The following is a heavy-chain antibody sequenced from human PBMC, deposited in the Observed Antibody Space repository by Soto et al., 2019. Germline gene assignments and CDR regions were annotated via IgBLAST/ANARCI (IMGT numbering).Heavy chain of an antibody. V-gene: IGHV3-30*18. CDR3: AKQPPDILTGSYYYGMDV. D-gene: IGHD3-9*01. CDR2: ISYDGSNK. Sequence: GGSLRLSCAASGFTFSSYGMHWVRQAPGKGLEWVAVISYDGSNKYYADSVKGRFTISRDNSKNTLYLQMNSLRAEDTAVYYCAKQPPDILTGSYYYGMDVWGQGTTVTVSS. CDR1: GFTFSSYG. J-gene: IGHJ6*02.